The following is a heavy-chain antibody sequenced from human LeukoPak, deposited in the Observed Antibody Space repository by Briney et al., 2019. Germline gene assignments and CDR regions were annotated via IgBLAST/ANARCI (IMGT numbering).Heavy chain of an antibody. Sequence: SETLSLTCAVYGGSFSGYYWSWIRQPPGKGLEWIGEINHSGSTNYNPSLKSRVTISVDTSKNQFSLKLSSVTAADTAVYYCATSEPRYYYYGMDVWGQGTTVTVSS. D-gene: IGHD1-26*01. CDR3: ATSEPRYYYYGMDV. J-gene: IGHJ6*02. CDR1: GGSFSGYY. CDR2: INHSGST. V-gene: IGHV4-34*01.